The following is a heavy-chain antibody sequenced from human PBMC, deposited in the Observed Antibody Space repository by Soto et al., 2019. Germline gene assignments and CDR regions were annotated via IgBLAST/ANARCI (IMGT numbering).Heavy chain of an antibody. CDR3: ARHTGITTFGVVIIPWFDP. CDR1: GGSISSSSYY. J-gene: IGHJ5*02. Sequence: SETLSLTCTVSGGSISSSSYYWGWIRQPPGKGLEWIGSIYYSGSTYYNPSLKSRVTISVDTSKNQFSLKLSSVTAADTAVYYCARHTGITTFGVVIIPWFDPWGQGTLVTVS. CDR2: IYYSGST. D-gene: IGHD3-3*01. V-gene: IGHV4-39*01.